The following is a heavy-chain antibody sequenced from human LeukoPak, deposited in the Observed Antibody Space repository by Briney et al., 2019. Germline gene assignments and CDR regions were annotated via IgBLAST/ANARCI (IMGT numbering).Heavy chain of an antibody. CDR1: GGXISRYY. D-gene: IGHD6-19*01. V-gene: IGHV4-59*01. CDR2: IYYSGST. CDR3: ATGGIAVAGALDY. J-gene: IGHJ4*02. Sequence: LTCTXXGGXISRYYWSWVRQPPGKGLEWIGYIYYSGSTNYNPSLTSRVTISVDTSKNQFSLKLSSVTAADTAVYYCATGGIAVAGALDYWGQGTLVTVSS.